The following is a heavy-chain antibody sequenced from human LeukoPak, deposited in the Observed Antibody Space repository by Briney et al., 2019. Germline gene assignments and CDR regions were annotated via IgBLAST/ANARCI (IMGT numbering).Heavy chain of an antibody. CDR2: IKSKTDGGTT. CDR3: TTWGTSWYNWFDP. D-gene: IGHD2-2*01. CDR1: GFTFSNAW. Sequence: GGSLRLSCAASGFTFSNAWMSWARQAPGKGLEWVGRIKSKTDGGTTDYAAPVKGRFTISRDDSKNTLYLQMNSLKTEDTAVYYCTTWGTSWYNWFDPWGQGTLVTVSS. V-gene: IGHV3-15*01. J-gene: IGHJ5*02.